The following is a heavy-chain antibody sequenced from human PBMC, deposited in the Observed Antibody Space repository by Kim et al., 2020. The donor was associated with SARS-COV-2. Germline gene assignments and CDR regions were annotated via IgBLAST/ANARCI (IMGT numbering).Heavy chain of an antibody. CDR3: ARGRVGALFS. CDR2: INYSGST. D-gene: IGHD1-26*01. J-gene: IGHJ5*02. CDR1: GDFTSRGDYY. V-gene: IGHV4-31*03. Sequence: SETLSLTCSVSGDFTSRGDYYWTWIRQHPGKGLEWMGGINYSGSTHYNPSLKSRLTISVDTSKNQIFLELSSVTAADTAVYYCARGRVGALFSWGPGTLVTVSS.